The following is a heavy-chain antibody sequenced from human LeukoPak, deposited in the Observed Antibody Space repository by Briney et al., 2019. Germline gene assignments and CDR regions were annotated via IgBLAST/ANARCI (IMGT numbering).Heavy chain of an antibody. V-gene: IGHV3-66*01. J-gene: IGHJ4*02. Sequence: GGSLRLSCAASGFTVSSSNYMNWVRQAPGKGLEWVSGIYTGGTTYYTDSVKGRFTISRDNPNNTLYLQMHSLRAEDTAVYYCAREISWFGIWGQGTLVTV. CDR1: GFTVSSSNY. D-gene: IGHD3-16*01. CDR3: AREISWFGI. CDR2: IYTGGTT.